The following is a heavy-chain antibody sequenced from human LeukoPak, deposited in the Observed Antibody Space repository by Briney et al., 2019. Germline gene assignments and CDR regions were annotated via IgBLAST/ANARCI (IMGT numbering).Heavy chain of an antibody. Sequence: PSETLSLTCGVSGGSITSTNYWTWVRQPPGKGLEWIGEVNLQGSTNYNPSLMGRVAISVDMSENHISLQLTSVTAADTAVYYCARHKPTGSYPLELWGQGTLVTVSS. CDR3: ARHKPTGSYPLEL. CDR2: VNLQGST. D-gene: IGHD3-10*01. V-gene: IGHV4-4*02. J-gene: IGHJ4*02. CDR1: GGSITSTNY.